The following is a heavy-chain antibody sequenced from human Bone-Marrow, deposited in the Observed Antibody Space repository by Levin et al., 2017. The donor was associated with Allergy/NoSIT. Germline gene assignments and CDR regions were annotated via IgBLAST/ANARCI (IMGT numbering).Heavy chain of an antibody. CDR2: IDPTHGGT. CDR1: GYTFSDYY. D-gene: IGHD6-13*01. Sequence: HGESLKISCSVSGYTFSDYYIHWIRKTPGQGLEWIGWIDPTHGGTQFSEKFHDRLVLTRNSSINTAYMELGKLRSGDTALYYCARGGASSNDYWGRGTLVTVSS. CDR3: ARGGASSNDY. J-gene: IGHJ4*02. V-gene: IGHV1-2*02.